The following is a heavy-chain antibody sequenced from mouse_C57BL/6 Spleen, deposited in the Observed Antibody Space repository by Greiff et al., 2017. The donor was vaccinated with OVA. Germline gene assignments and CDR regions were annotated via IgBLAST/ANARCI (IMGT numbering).Heavy chain of an antibody. CDR3: GRKGGYYWFDY. J-gene: IGHJ3*01. Sequence: EVQLQQSGPELVKPGDSVKISCKASGYSFTGYFMNWVMQSHGKSLEWIGRINPYNGDTFYNQKFKGKATLPVDKSSSTAHMELRSLTSEDSAVYYCGRKGGYYWFDYWGQGTLVTVSA. V-gene: IGHV1-20*01. CDR2: INPYNGDT. CDR1: GYSFTGYF. D-gene: IGHD2-3*01.